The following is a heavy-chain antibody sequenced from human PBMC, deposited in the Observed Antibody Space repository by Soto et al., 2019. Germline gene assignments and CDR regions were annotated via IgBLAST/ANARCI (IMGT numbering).Heavy chain of an antibody. D-gene: IGHD3-3*01. CDR3: ARADFDFWSGYSYPDQPYGMDV. J-gene: IGHJ6*02. CDR2: ISSSSSTI. CDR1: GFTFSSYS. Sequence: GGSLRLSCAASGFTFSSYSMNWVRQAPGKGLEWVSYISSSSSTIYYADSVKGRFTISRDNAKNSLYLQMNSLRDEDTAVYYCARADFDFWSGYSYPDQPYGMDVWGQGTTVTVSS. V-gene: IGHV3-48*02.